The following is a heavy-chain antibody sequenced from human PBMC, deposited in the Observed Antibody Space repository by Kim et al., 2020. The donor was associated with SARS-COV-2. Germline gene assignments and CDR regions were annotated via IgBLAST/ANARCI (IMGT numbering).Heavy chain of an antibody. CDR3: AKYIVTDTTYYGMDV. CDR1: GFTFSTFS. J-gene: IGHJ6*02. CDR2: ISAGGDFT. D-gene: IGHD5-12*01. V-gene: IGHV3-23*01. Sequence: GGSLRLSCTASGFTFSTFSMNWVRQAPGKGLEWVSSISAGGDFTYYADSVKGRFTSSRDNSKNTLYLQMNSLRAEDTAVYYCAKYIVTDTTYYGMDVWGQGTTVTVSS.